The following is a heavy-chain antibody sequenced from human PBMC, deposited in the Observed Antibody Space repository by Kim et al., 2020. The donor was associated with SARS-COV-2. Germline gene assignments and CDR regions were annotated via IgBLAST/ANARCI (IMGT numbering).Heavy chain of an antibody. CDR3: ARVFGRYYSSGRWYFDL. D-gene: IGHD3-22*01. CDR1: GGSISSYY. V-gene: IGHV4-59*01. Sequence: SETLSLTCTVSGGSISSYYWSWIRQPPGKGLEWIGYIYYSGSTNYNPSLKSRVTISVDTSKNQFSLKLSSVTAADTAVYYCARVFGRYYSSGRWYFDLWGRGTLVTVSS. J-gene: IGHJ2*01. CDR2: IYYSGST.